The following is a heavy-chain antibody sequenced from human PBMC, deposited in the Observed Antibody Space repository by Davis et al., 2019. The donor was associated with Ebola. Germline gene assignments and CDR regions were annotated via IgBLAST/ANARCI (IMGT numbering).Heavy chain of an antibody. D-gene: IGHD4-17*01. V-gene: IGHV4-30-4*07. CDR2: IYYSGST. J-gene: IGHJ3*02. Sequence: SETLSLTCAVSGGSISTGGYSWSWIRQPPGKGLEWIGYIYYSGSTYYNPSLKSRVTISVDTSKNQFSLKLSSVTAADTAVYYCAREPNGDYDAFDIWGQGTMVTVSS. CDR3: AREPNGDYDAFDI. CDR1: GGSISTGGYS.